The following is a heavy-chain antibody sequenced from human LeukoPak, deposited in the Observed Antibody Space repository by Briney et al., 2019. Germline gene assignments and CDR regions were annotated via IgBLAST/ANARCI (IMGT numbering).Heavy chain of an antibody. CDR2: VHYSGST. D-gene: IGHD2-8*01. V-gene: IGHV4-59*01. J-gene: IGHJ4*02. Sequence: SETLSLTCSVSGGSISSYYWTWIRQPPGKGLEWFGYVHYSGSTNYNPSLKSRVTISVDTSKNQFSLKLSSVTAADTAVYYCAREGVIRAFDYWGQGTLVTVSS. CDR1: GGSISSYY. CDR3: AREGVIRAFDY.